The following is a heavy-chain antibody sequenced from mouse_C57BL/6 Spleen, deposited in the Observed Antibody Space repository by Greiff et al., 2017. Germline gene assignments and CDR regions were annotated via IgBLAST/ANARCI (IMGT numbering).Heavy chain of an antibody. CDR1: GFTFSSYG. CDR2: ISSGGSYT. CDR3: ARQRSNRGAMDY. D-gene: IGHD6-1*01. V-gene: IGHV5-6*01. Sequence: EVKVVESGGDLVKPGGSLKLSCAASGFTFSSYGMSWVRQTPDKRLEWVATISSGGSYTYYPDSVKGRFTISRDNAKNTLYLQMSSLKSEDTAMYYCARQRSNRGAMDYWGQGTSVTVSS. J-gene: IGHJ4*01.